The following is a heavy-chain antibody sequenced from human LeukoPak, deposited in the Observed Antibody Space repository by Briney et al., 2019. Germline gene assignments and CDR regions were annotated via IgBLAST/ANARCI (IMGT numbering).Heavy chain of an antibody. V-gene: IGHV4-38-2*02. Sequence: SETLSLTCTVSGYSISSGYYWGWIRQPPGKGLGWIGSIYHSGSTYYNPSLKSRVTISVDTSKNQFSLKLSSVTAADTAVYYCARDPSYGGNSRGLDYWGQGTLVTVSS. CDR2: IYHSGST. J-gene: IGHJ4*02. CDR3: ARDPSYGGNSRGLDY. CDR1: GYSISSGYY. D-gene: IGHD4-23*01.